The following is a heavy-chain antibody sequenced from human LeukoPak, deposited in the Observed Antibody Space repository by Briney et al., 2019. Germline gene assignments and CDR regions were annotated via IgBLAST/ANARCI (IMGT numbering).Heavy chain of an antibody. J-gene: IGHJ4*02. D-gene: IGHD5-18*01. Sequence: GGSLRLSCAASGSTFSSYAMSWVRQAPGKGLEWVSAISGSGGSTYYADSVKGRFTISRDNSKNTLYLQMNSLRAEDTAVYYCAKDRERGYSYASVFDYWGQGTLVTVSS. CDR2: ISGSGGST. CDR1: GSTFSSYA. CDR3: AKDRERGYSYASVFDY. V-gene: IGHV3-23*01.